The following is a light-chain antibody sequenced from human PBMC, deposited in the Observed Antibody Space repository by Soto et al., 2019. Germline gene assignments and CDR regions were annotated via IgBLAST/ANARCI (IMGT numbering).Light chain of an antibody. CDR3: SAYAGRYTFV. CDR1: SRDIGAYNY. J-gene: IGLJ1*01. V-gene: IGLV2-8*01. Sequence: QSVLTQPPSASGSPAQSVTISCSRTSRDIGAYNYVSWYQQHPGKAPKFMIYEVRKRPSGVPDRFSGSKSGNTASLTVSGLQAEDEADYYCSAYAGRYTFVFGTGTKVTVL. CDR2: EVR.